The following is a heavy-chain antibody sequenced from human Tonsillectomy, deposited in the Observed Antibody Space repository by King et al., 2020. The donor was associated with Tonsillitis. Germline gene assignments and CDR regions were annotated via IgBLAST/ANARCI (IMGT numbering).Heavy chain of an antibody. CDR1: GYTFEDYY. D-gene: IGHD3-22*01. J-gene: IGHJ5*02. Sequence: VQLVESGAEVKKPGASVKISCKASGYTFEDYYIHWVRQAPGQGLEWMGMINPSGAAATYAQKFQDRVTMTRDTSTKTFYMDLRDLILEDTAVYYGAGEGPGNSGYSPDRWGQGTLVSVSS. CDR3: AGEGPGNSGYSPDR. CDR2: INPSGAAA. V-gene: IGHV1-46*02.